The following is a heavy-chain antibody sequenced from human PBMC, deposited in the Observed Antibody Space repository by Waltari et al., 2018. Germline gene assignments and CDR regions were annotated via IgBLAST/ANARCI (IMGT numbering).Heavy chain of an antibody. V-gene: IGHV4-34*01. CDR3: ARGSRESVFGVVTRFDP. D-gene: IGHD3-3*01. Sequence: QVQLQQWGAGLLKPSETLSLTCAVYGGSFSGYYWSWIRQPPGKGLGWIGEINPSGSTNYNPSLKSRVTISIDTSKNQFSLKLSSVTAADTAVYYCARGSRESVFGVVTRFDPWGQGTLVTVSS. CDR1: GGSFSGYY. CDR2: INPSGST. J-gene: IGHJ5*02.